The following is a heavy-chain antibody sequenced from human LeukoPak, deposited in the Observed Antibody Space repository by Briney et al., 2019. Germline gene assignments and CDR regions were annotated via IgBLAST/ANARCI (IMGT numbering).Heavy chain of an antibody. D-gene: IGHD6-25*01. CDR2: MHYSGST. V-gene: IGHV4-39*01. CDR1: GGSINISDYY. CDR3: ARRGTIDSGRPWN. J-gene: IGHJ4*02. Sequence: SETLSLTCTVSGGSINISDYYWGWIRQPPGKGLEGIGFMHYSGSTYYSPSLKSRVTISVDTSKNQFSLKVSSVTAADTAVYYCARRGTIDSGRPWNWGQGTLVTVSS.